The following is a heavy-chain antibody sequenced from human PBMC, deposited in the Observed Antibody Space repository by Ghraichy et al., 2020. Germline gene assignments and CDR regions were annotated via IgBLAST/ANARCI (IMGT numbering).Heavy chain of an antibody. D-gene: IGHD5-24*01. J-gene: IGHJ5*02. V-gene: IGHV1-18*01. Sequence: ASVKVSCKASGYTFINYGITWVRQAPGQGLEWLGWITSKSGNTQYVWKFQGRVTMTKDTSTSTAYMELRSLRSDDTAVYYCARGINYFDPWGQGTLVTVAS. CDR2: ITSKSGNT. CDR1: GYTFINYG. CDR3: ARGINYFDP.